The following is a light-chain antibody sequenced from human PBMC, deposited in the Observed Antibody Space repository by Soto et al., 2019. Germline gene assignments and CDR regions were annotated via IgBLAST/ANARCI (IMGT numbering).Light chain of an antibody. J-gene: IGLJ3*02. Sequence: QSVVTQPPSVSGTPGQRVTVSCSGSNSNIGDNTDTWYHQLPGAAPKLLIYKTHQRPSGVPDRFSGSKSGTSASLAISGLQSEDEGDYYCATWDDSLNGPVFGGGTKLTVL. V-gene: IGLV1-44*01. CDR2: KTH. CDR1: NSNIGDNT. CDR3: ATWDDSLNGPV.